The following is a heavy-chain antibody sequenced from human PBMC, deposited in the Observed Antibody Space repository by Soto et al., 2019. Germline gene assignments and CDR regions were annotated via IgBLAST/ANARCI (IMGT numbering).Heavy chain of an antibody. D-gene: IGHD1-1*01. CDR2: IMPTFGSA. Sequence: SVKVSCKASGGTFSSHGIAWVRQVPGQGLEWVGGIMPTFGSATYAPRIQGRVTISADKSTSTAYMELRSLRSEDTAVYYCATERSAQYFDYWGQGTLVTVSS. CDR3: ATERSAQYFDY. J-gene: IGHJ4*02. V-gene: IGHV1-69*06. CDR1: GGTFSSHG.